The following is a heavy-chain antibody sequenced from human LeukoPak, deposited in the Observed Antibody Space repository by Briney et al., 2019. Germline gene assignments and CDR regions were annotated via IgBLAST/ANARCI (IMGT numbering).Heavy chain of an antibody. CDR3: ARDEAELGYCSGGSCYPGPYYYYYGMDV. Sequence: SETLSLTCTVSGGSLSSYYWSWIRQPPGKGLEWIGRIYTSGSTNYNPSLKSRVTMSVDTSKNQFSLKLSSVTAADTAVYYCARDEAELGYCSGGSCYPGPYYYYYGMDVWGQGTTVTVSS. D-gene: IGHD2-15*01. V-gene: IGHV4-4*07. CDR1: GGSLSSYY. CDR2: IYTSGST. J-gene: IGHJ6*02.